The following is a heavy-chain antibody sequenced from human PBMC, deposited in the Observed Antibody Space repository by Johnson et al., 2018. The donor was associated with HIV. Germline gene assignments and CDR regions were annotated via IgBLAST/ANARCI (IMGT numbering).Heavy chain of an antibody. CDR3: ARDRVWFGELSNAFDI. CDR1: GFTFSTYD. CDR2: IGSSGDT. Sequence: VQLVESGGGLVKPGGSLRLSCAASGFTFSTYDMHWVRQATGKGLEWVSGIGSSGDTYYAGSVKGRFTICRDNAKNTLYLQMNSLRAEDTAVYYCARDRVWFGELSNAFDIWGQGTMVTVSS. J-gene: IGHJ3*02. D-gene: IGHD3-10*01. V-gene: IGHV3-13*01.